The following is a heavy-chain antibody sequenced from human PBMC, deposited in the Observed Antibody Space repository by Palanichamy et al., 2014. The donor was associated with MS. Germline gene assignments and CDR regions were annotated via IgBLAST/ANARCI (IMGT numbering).Heavy chain of an antibody. D-gene: IGHD4-17*01. CDR2: ISYDGSNK. J-gene: IGHJ4*02. Sequence: QVQLVESGGGVVQPGRSLRLSCAASGFTFSSYGMHWVRQAPGKGLEWVAVISYDGSNKYYADSVKGRFTISRDNSKNTLYLQMNSLRAEDTAVYYCAKDPTPRTTVTTHFLHWGQGTLVTVSS. CDR1: GFTFSSYG. V-gene: IGHV3-30*18. CDR3: AKDPTPRTTVTTHFLH.